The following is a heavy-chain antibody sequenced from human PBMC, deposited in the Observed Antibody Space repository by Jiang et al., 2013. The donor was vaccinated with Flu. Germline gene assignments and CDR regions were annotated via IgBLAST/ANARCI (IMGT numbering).Heavy chain of an antibody. CDR1: GGSISGRSYH. CDR2: VYYTGST. V-gene: IGHV4-39*02. CDR3: ARLTYYYGMDV. D-gene: IGHD3-10*01. J-gene: IGHJ6*02. Sequence: GPGLVNLSETLSLTCTVSGGSISGRSYHWGWIRQSPGKGLEWIGSVYYTGSTFYTPSLKSRVSISVDTSKTHFSLKLSSVTAADTAVYYCARLTYYYGMDVWGQGTTVTVSS.